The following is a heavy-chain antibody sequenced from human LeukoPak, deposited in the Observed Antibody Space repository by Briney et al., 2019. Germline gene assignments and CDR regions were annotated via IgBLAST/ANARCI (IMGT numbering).Heavy chain of an antibody. CDR1: GFTFSSYV. Sequence: GGSLRLSCAASGFTFSSYVMHWVRQAPGKGLEWVAIISYDGSNEYYADSVKGRFTISRDNSKNTLYPQMNSLRAADTAVYYCARRAGDYSHPYDYWGQGTLVTVSS. V-gene: IGHV3-30*04. D-gene: IGHD3-22*01. CDR2: ISYDGSNE. J-gene: IGHJ4*02. CDR3: ARRAGDYSHPYDY.